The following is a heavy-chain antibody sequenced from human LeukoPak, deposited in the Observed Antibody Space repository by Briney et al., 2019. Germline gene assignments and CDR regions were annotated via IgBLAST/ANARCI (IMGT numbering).Heavy chain of an antibody. CDR3: ARGRSWGVVVPAHYMDV. D-gene: IGHD2-2*01. Sequence: PSETLSLTCAVYGGSFSGYYWSWIRQPPGKGLEWIGEINHSGSTNYNPSLKSRVTISVDTSKNQFSLKLSSVTAADTAVYYCARGRSWGVVVPAHYMDVWGKGTTVTVSS. V-gene: IGHV4-34*01. J-gene: IGHJ6*03. CDR1: GGSFSGYY. CDR2: INHSGST.